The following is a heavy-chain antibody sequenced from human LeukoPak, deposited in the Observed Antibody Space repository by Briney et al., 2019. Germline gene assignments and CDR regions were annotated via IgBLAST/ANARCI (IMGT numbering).Heavy chain of an antibody. CDR2: IWYDGSNK. J-gene: IGHJ4*02. CDR3: AKDPSQGQQLVPGFDY. V-gene: IGHV3-30*02. Sequence: GGSLRLSCAASGFTFSSYGMHWVRQAPGKGLEWVAVIWYDGSNKYYADSVKGRFTISRDNSKNTLYLQMNSLRAEDTAVYYCAKDPSQGQQLVPGFDYWGQGTLVTVSS. D-gene: IGHD6-13*01. CDR1: GFTFSSYG.